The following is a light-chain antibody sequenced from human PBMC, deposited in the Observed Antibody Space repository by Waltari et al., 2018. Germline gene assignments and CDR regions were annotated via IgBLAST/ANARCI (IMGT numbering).Light chain of an antibody. J-gene: IGKJ1*01. CDR1: QSVSSN. Sequence: CRASQSVSSNLAWDQQKPGQAPRLLIHGASTRATGIPARFSGSGSGTEFTLTISSLQSEDFAVYYCQQYNNWPPGAFGQGTKVEIK. CDR2: GAS. CDR3: QQYNNWPPGA. V-gene: IGKV3-15*01.